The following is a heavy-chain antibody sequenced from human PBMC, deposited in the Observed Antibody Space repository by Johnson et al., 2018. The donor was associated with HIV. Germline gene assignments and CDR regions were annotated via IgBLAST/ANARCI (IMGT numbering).Heavy chain of an antibody. Sequence: QVQLVESGGGVVQPRRSLRLSCAASGFSFSSYAMHWVRQAPGKGLEWVAVISYDGSNKSYADSVQGRFTISRDNSKNTLYLQMNSLRAEDTAVYYCARDGTRYYYDSSGSRGTFDIWGQGTMVTVSS. CDR2: ISYDGSNK. D-gene: IGHD3-22*01. J-gene: IGHJ3*02. V-gene: IGHV3-30*04. CDR3: ARDGTRYYYDSSGSRGTFDI. CDR1: GFSFSSYA.